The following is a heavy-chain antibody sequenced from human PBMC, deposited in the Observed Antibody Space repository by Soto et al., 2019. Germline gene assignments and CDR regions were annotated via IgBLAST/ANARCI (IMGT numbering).Heavy chain of an antibody. CDR2: IYYSGST. CDR3: ARLNGYCISTNCHGYYGMAV. D-gene: IGHD2-2*01. J-gene: IGHJ6*02. CDR1: GGSISSGGYY. Sequence: PSETLSLTCTVSGGSISSGGYYWNWIRQHPGKGLEWIGYIYYSGSTYYNPSLKSRVSMSVDTSKNQFSLKLSSVTAADTAVYYCARLNGYCISTNCHGYYGMAVWGQGTTVTVSS. V-gene: IGHV4-31*03.